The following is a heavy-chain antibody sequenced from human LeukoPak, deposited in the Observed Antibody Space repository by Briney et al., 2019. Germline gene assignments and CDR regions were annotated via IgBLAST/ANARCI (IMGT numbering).Heavy chain of an antibody. D-gene: IGHD1-1*01. Sequence: SETLSLTCTVSGGSISSYYWSWIRQPPGKGLEWIGYIYYSGSTNYNPSRKSRVTISVDTSKNQFSLKLSSVTAADTAVYYCARSGVWYNWNDVRSWFDPWGQGTLVTVSS. V-gene: IGHV4-59*01. CDR3: ARSGVWYNWNDVRSWFDP. CDR2: IYYSGST. CDR1: GGSISSYY. J-gene: IGHJ5*02.